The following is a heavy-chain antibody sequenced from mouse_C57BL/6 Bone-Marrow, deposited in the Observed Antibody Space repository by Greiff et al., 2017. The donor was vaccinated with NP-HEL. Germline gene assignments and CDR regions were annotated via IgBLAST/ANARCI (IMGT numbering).Heavy chain of an antibody. J-gene: IGHJ4*01. Sequence: DVHLVESGGGLVKPGGSLKLSCAASGFTFSDYGMHWVRQAPEKGLEWVAYISSGSSTIYYADTVKGRFTISRDNAKNTLFLQMTSLRSEDTAMYYCARWYGSSPYAMDYWGQGTSVTVSS. CDR3: ARWYGSSPYAMDY. D-gene: IGHD1-1*01. V-gene: IGHV5-17*01. CDR2: ISSGSSTI. CDR1: GFTFSDYG.